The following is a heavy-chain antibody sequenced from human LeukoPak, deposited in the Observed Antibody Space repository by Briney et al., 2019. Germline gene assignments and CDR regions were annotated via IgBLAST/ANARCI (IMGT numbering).Heavy chain of an antibody. CDR2: IYHSGST. CDR1: GYSISSGYY. J-gene: IGHJ4*02. D-gene: IGHD1-26*01. Sequence: SETLSLTRAVSGYSISSGYYWGWIRQPPGKGLEWIGSIYHSGSTYYNPSLKSRVTISVDTSKNQFSLKLSSVTAADTAVYYCAGPVGAAPYYFDYWGQGTLVTVSS. V-gene: IGHV4-38-2*01. CDR3: AGPVGAAPYYFDY.